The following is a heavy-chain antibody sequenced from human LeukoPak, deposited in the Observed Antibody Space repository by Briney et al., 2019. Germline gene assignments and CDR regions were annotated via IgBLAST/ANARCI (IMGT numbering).Heavy chain of an antibody. D-gene: IGHD4-17*01. CDR3: ARVNSGYGDYSY. V-gene: IGHV1-8*03. CDR1: GYTFTRYY. J-gene: IGHJ4*02. Sequence: ASVKVSLKATGYTFTRYYMHWVRQAPGQGLEWMGWINPNSGNTGYAQKFQGRVTITRNTPISTAYMELSSLRSEDTAVYYCARVNSGYGDYSYWGQGTLVTVSS. CDR2: INPNSGNT.